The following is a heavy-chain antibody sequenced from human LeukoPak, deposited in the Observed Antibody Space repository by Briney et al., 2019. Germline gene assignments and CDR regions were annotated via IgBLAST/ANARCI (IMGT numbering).Heavy chain of an antibody. V-gene: IGHV3-30*18. CDR1: GFTFSSYG. J-gene: IGHJ3*02. D-gene: IGHD5-18*01. Sequence: GGSLRLSCAASGFTFSSYGMHWVRQVPGKGLEWVAVISYNGHNKYSADSVKGRFTISRDNSKNTLYLQMNSLRAEDTAIYYCAKDPGMAVYSYGYDAFDIWGQGTMVTVSS. CDR3: AKDPGMAVYSYGYDAFDI. CDR2: ISYNGHNK.